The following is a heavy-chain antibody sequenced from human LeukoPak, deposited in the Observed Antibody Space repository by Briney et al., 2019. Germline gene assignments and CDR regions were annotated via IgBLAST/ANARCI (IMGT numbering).Heavy chain of an antibody. V-gene: IGHV3-7*01. CDR2: IKQDGSEK. Sequence: PGGSLRLSCAASGFTFSSYWMSWVRQAPGKGLEWVANIKQDGSEKYYVDSVKGRFTISRDNAKNSLYLQMNSLRAEDTAVYYCARARNYDFWSGPLGFYYYMDVWGKGPRSPSP. CDR3: ARARNYDFWSGPLGFYYYMDV. CDR1: GFTFSSYW. D-gene: IGHD3-3*01. J-gene: IGHJ6*03.